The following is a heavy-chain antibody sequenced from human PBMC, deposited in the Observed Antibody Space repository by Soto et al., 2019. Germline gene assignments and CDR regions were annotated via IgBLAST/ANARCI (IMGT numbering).Heavy chain of an antibody. CDR3: ARAGGLGAVAVDY. CDR2: IHYSGST. V-gene: IGHV4-59*01. Sequence: SETLSLTCIVSGDSISSYYWSWIRQSPGKGLEWIGYIHYSGSTNYNPSLKSRVAISVDTSKSQFSLKLTSVTAADTAVYYCARAGGLGAVAVDYWGQGTLVTVSS. D-gene: IGHD6-19*01. J-gene: IGHJ4*02. CDR1: GDSISSYY.